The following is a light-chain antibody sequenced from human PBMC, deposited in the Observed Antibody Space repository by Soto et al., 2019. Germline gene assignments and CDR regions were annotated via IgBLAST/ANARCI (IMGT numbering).Light chain of an antibody. CDR2: VNSDGSH. CDR3: QTWGTGIPV. CDR1: SGHSSYA. Sequence: QLVLTQSPSASASLGASVKLTCTLSSGHSSYAIAWHQQQPEKGPRYLTKVNSDGSHSKGDGIPDRFSGSSSGAERYLTISSLQSEDEADYYCQTWGTGIPVFGGGTKLTVL. J-gene: IGLJ2*01. V-gene: IGLV4-69*01.